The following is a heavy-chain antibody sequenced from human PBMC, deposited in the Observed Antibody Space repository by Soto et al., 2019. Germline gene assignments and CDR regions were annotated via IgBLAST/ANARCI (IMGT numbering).Heavy chain of an antibody. J-gene: IGHJ6*02. V-gene: IGHV1-2*04. CDR2: INPNSGGT. Sequence: ASVKVSCKASGYAFTGYYMHWVRQAPGQGLEWMGWINPNSGGTNYAQKFQGWVTMTRDTSISTAYMELSRLGSDDTAVYFCARQGFGAIHGLVDVWGQGTTVTVSS. D-gene: IGHD3-10*01. CDR1: GYAFTGYY. CDR3: ARQGFGAIHGLVDV.